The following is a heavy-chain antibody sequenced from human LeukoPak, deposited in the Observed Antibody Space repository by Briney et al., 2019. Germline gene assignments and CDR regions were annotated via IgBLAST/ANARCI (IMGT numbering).Heavy chain of an antibody. J-gene: IGHJ4*02. V-gene: IGHV3-53*04. CDR1: GFTVSSNY. Sequence: QPGGSLRLSCAASGFTVSSNYMTWVRQAPGKGLEWVSVIYSGGSTYYADSVRGRFTISRHNSRNTLYLQMNSLRAEDTAVYYCARVDTVMAYYFDLWGQGTLVTVSS. CDR2: IYSGGST. CDR3: ARVDTVMAYYFDL. D-gene: IGHD5-18*01.